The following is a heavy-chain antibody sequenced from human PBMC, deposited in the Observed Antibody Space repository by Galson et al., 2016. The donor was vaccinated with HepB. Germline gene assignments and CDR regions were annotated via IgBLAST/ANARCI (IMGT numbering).Heavy chain of an antibody. D-gene: IGHD3-22*01. CDR1: GFTFSNYA. J-gene: IGHJ4*02. CDR3: AKDPHSGLSGYLYYFEY. V-gene: IGHV3-23*01. Sequence: SLRLSCAASGFTFSNYAMSWVRQAPGKGLEWVSGISGSGGFTYYRDSVKGRFTISSDKSKNTVYLQMNSLRAEDTAVYYCAKDPHSGLSGYLYYFEYWGQGTLVTVSS. CDR2: ISGSGGFT.